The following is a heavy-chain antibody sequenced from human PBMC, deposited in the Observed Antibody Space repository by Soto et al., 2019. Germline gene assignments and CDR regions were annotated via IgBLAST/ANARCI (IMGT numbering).Heavy chain of an antibody. CDR1: GFTFSGYS. CDR2: ITSTGIYT. CDR3: ARELYGDYFYYAMDV. V-gene: IGHV3-21*06. D-gene: IGHD2-8*01. Sequence: EVQLVESGGGLVKPGGSLGLACAASGFTFSGYSMNWVRQAPGKGLEWVSSITSTGIYTYYADSVKGRFTISRDNAKNSLYLQMNSLRGEDTAIYYWARELYGDYFYYAMDVWGQGTTVTVSS. J-gene: IGHJ6*02.